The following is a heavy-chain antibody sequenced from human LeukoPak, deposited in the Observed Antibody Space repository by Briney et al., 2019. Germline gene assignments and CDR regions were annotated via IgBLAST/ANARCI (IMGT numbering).Heavy chain of an antibody. CDR3: AKDRVEMATIDY. V-gene: IGHV3-30*18. J-gene: IGHJ4*02. CDR1: GFTFSSYG. CDR2: ISYDGSNK. Sequence: GGSLRLSCAASGFTFSSYGMHWVRQAPGKGLEWVAVISYDGSNKYYADSVKGRFTISRDNSKNTLYLQMNSLRAEDTAVYCCAKDRVEMATIDYWGQGTLVTVSS. D-gene: IGHD5-24*01.